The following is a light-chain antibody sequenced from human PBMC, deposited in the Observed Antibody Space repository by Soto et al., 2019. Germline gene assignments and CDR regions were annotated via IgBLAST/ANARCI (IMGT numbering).Light chain of an antibody. J-gene: IGKJ4*01. Sequence: AIRMTQSPSSFSASTGDRVTITCRVSQGISSYLAWYQQKPGKAPKLLIYAASTLQSGVPSRFSGSGSGTDFTLTISCLQSEDFATYYCQQYYSYPHTFGGGTKVDIK. CDR1: QGISSY. V-gene: IGKV1-8*01. CDR2: AAS. CDR3: QQYYSYPHT.